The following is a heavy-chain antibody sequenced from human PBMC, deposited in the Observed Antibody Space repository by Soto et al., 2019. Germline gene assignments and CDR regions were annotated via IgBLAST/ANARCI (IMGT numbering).Heavy chain of an antibody. J-gene: IGHJ5*02. CDR3: ARVGVVVADNGGGWFYP. Sequence: QVTLKEAGPVLVKPTETLTLTWTVSGFSLSNARMAVSWIRQPPGKALERLAHIFSNDEKSYSTSLKSRLTISKDNYKRQVVLTLTTMDPVDTATYYCARVGVVVADNGGGWFYPWGQGTLVTVSS. CDR1: GFSLSNARMA. V-gene: IGHV2-26*01. D-gene: IGHD2-15*01. CDR2: IFSNDEK.